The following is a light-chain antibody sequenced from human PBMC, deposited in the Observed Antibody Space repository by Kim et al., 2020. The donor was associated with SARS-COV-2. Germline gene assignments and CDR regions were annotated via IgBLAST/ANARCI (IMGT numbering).Light chain of an antibody. V-gene: IGKV1-39*01. Sequence: SASVGDRVSITCRASQNIDNYLNWYQQKPGKAPNLLIHAASTLHSGVPSRFGGSGYGTEFTLTITNLQPEDFASYHCQQTYSTRYTFGQGTKLEI. CDR3: QQTYSTRYT. CDR2: AAS. J-gene: IGKJ2*01. CDR1: QNIDNY.